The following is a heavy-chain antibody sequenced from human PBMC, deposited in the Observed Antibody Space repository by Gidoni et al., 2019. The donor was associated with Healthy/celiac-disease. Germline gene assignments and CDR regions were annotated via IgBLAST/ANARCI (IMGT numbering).Heavy chain of an antibody. CDR2: ISAYNGNT. J-gene: IGHJ6*02. D-gene: IGHD3-3*01. CDR1: GYTFTSYG. Sequence: QVQLVQSGAEVKKPGASVKVSCKASGYTFTSYGISWVRPAPGQGLEWMGWISAYNGNTNYAQKLQGRVTMTTDTSTSTAYMELRSLRSDDTAVYYCARDLKDDFWSGYYKFYYYYYGMDVWGQGTTVTVSS. V-gene: IGHV1-18*01. CDR3: ARDLKDDFWSGYYKFYYYYYGMDV.